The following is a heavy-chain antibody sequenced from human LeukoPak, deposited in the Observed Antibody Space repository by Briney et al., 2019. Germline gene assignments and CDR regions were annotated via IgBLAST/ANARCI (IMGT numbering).Heavy chain of an antibody. CDR2: IFYSGST. V-gene: IGHV4-39*07. D-gene: IGHD2-2*01. J-gene: IGHJ6*03. CDR1: GGSISTSSYY. Sequence: SETLSLTCTVSGGSISTSSYYWGWVRQPPGKGLEGIGNIFYSGSTYYSPSLKSRVTISLDTSKNQFSLKLSSVTAADTAVYYCARGRPPYCSSTSCQWIGAMGYYYYYMDVWGKGTTVTVSS. CDR3: ARGRPPYCSSTSCQWIGAMGYYYYYMDV.